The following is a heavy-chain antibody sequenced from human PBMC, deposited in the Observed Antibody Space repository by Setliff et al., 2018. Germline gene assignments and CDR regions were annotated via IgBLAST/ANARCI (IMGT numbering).Heavy chain of an antibody. CDR3: ARGGSPDCTTNSCRYGDYFH. CDR2: INSGAGST. D-gene: IGHD4-17*01. J-gene: IGHJ4*02. V-gene: IGHV1-46*01. CDR1: GYTFTTYY. Sequence: ASVKVSCKASGYTFTTYYIHWVRQAPGQGLEWMGIINSGAGSTSYAQKFQGRITLTRDTSTSTVYMQLNSLRSEDTAVYYCARGGSPDCTTNSCRYGDYFHWGQGTLVTVSS.